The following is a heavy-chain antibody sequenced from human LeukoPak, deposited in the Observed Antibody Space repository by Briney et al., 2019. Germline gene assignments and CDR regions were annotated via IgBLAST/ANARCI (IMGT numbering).Heavy chain of an antibody. Sequence: GGSLRLSCAASGFTFSAYAITWVRQAPGKGLEWVSAIRGNSERTYYADSVRGRFTISGDNSKDTVYLQISSLRVEDTAVYYCAREQSGTRGWYAVDYWGQGTLVAVSS. D-gene: IGHD6-19*01. V-gene: IGHV3-23*01. CDR2: IRGNSERT. CDR1: GFTFSAYA. CDR3: AREQSGTRGWYAVDY. J-gene: IGHJ4*02.